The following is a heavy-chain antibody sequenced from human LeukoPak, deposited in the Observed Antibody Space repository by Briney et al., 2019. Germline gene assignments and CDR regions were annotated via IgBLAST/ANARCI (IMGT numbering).Heavy chain of an antibody. CDR2: IYYGGST. V-gene: IGHV4-59*01. J-gene: IGHJ4*02. D-gene: IGHD3-3*01. CDR1: GGSISSYY. CDR3: ARDVRYDFWSGPLLDY. Sequence: SETLSLTCTVSGGSISSYYWSWIRQPPGKGLEWIGYIYYGGSTNYNPSLKSRVTISVDTSKNQFSLKLSSVTAADTAVYYCARDVRYDFWSGPLLDYWGQGTLVTVSS.